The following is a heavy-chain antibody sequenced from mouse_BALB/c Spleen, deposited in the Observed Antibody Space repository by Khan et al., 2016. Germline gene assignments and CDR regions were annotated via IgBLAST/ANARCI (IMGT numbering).Heavy chain of an antibody. D-gene: IGHD2-4*01. V-gene: IGHV2-6-7*01. J-gene: IGHJ3*01. CDR3: ASSYDYDGGFAY. CDR1: GFSITGFA. CDR2: LWGDGSI. Sequence: QMQLEESGPGLVAPSQSLSITCTVSGFSITGFAVNWVRQPPGKGLEWLGVLWGDGSIVYGSALKSILSISKVNSKGQVFLKLSGLQTDDTASYYCASSYDYDGGFAYWGRGNLVTVSA.